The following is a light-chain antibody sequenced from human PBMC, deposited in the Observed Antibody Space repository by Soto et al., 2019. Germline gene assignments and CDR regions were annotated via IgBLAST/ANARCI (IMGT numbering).Light chain of an antibody. J-gene: IGLJ3*02. V-gene: IGLV1-44*01. Sequence: QSVLTQPPSASGTPGQRVTISCSGSSSNIGGDTVSWYQQVPGTAPKLLIYGQNQRPSGVPDRFSGSKSGTSASLAISGLQSEDEADYYCATWDDSLNTWVFGGGTQLTVL. CDR3: ATWDDSLNTWV. CDR1: SSNIGGDT. CDR2: GQN.